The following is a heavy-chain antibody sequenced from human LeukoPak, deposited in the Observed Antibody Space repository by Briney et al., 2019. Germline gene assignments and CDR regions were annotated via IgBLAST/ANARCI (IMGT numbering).Heavy chain of an antibody. D-gene: IGHD6-19*01. Sequence: GESLKISCKGSGYSFTSYWIGWVRQMPGKGLEWLGIIYPGDSGTKYSPSFRGQVTISVDKSINTAYLQWTSLKASDTAMYYCAAQLSSGFYWGQGTLVTVSS. V-gene: IGHV5-51*01. CDR3: AAQLSSGFY. J-gene: IGHJ4*02. CDR1: GYSFTSYW. CDR2: IYPGDSGT.